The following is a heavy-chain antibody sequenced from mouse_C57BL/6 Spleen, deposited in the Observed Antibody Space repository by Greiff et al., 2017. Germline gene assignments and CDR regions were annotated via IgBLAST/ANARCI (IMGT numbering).Heavy chain of an antibody. CDR3: ARGYDGYYLYYAMDY. CDR1: GYAFSSSW. D-gene: IGHD2-3*01. J-gene: IGHJ4*01. Sequence: QVQLQQSGPELVKPGASVKISCKASGYAFSSSWMNWVKQRPGKGLEWIGRIYPGDGDTNYNGKFKGKATLTADKSSSTAYMQLSSLTSEDSAVYFCARGYDGYYLYYAMDYWGQGTSVTVSS. CDR2: IYPGDGDT. V-gene: IGHV1-82*01.